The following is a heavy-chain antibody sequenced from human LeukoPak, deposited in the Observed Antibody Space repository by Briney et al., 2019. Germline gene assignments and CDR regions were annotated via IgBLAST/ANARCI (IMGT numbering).Heavy chain of an antibody. CDR3: ARATVTTFNWFDP. V-gene: IGHV1-69*13. CDR1: GGTVSSYA. CDR2: IIPIVGTA. D-gene: IGHD4-17*01. J-gene: IGHJ5*02. Sequence: PRASVKVSCKASGGTVSSYAISWVRQAPGQGLEWMGGIIPIVGTAKYAQKFQGRVTITADESTSTAYMELRSLGSEDTAVYYCARATVTTFNWFDPWGQGTVVTVSS.